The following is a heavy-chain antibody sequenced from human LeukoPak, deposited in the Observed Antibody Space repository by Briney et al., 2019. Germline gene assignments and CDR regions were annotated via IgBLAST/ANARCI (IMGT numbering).Heavy chain of an antibody. Sequence: ASVKVSCKASGGTFSSYAISWVRQAPGQGLEWMGGITPIFGTANYAQKFQGRVTITTDESTSAAYMELSSLRSEDTAVYYCARGGIGGVATIWGFQAYYFDYWGQGTLVTVSS. CDR1: GGTFSSYA. CDR2: ITPIFGTA. CDR3: ARGGIGGVATIWGFQAYYFDY. D-gene: IGHD5-24*01. V-gene: IGHV1-69*05. J-gene: IGHJ4*02.